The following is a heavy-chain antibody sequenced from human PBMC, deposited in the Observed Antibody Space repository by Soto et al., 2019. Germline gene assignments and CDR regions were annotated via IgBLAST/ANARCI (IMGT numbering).Heavy chain of an antibody. V-gene: IGHV1-69*01. Sequence: QVPLVQSGAEGKKPGSSVNVSCTASEDTRSHYGVSWVQQFPGNGLEWMGGTTAILGTRDHAQKVQGIMTTTSDETTASSYMKLNTRPSDDTVVYYCAAGDSSDTGDHWGQVNLVTESS. CDR3: AAGDSSDTGDH. CDR2: TTAILGTR. CDR1: EDTRSHYG. D-gene: IGHD5-18*01. J-gene: IGHJ4*02.